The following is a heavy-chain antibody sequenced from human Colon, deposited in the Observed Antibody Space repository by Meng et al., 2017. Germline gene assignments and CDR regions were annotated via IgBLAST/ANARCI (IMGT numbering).Heavy chain of an antibody. CDR3: ARSADY. CDR2: ISTDGTRI. CDR1: GFTFSNYW. Sequence: GESLKISCAASGFTFSNYWMHWVRQAPGKGLEWVSHISTDGTRITYPDSVKGRFTISRDNAKNTLYLQMNSLRAEDTAVYYCARSADYWGQGTLVTVSS. V-gene: IGHV3-74*01. J-gene: IGHJ4*02.